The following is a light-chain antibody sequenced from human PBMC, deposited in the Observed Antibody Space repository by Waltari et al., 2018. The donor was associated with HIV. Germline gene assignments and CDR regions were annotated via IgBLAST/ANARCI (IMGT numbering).Light chain of an antibody. J-gene: IGKJ4*01. CDR2: FAS. CDR1: QSLRHSNGYNY. Sequence: DIVVTQAPLSLSVTPGGPASIPFRSRQSLRHSNGYNYLDWYVQKPGQSPQLLIYFASDRASGVPDRFSGSGSGTDFTLKISRVEAEDVGIYYCMQALQTPLTFGGGTKVEIK. V-gene: IGKV2-28*01. CDR3: MQALQTPLT.